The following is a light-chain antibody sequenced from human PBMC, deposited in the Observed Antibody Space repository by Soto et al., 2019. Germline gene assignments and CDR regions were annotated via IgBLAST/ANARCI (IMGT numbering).Light chain of an antibody. J-gene: IGKJ1*01. CDR2: VAS. Sequence: EVVLTQSPATLSVSPGERATLSCRASQSVSTSLAWYQQKPGQAPGLLIFVASTRATGIPARFSGSGSGTEFTLTISSLQSEDFAVYYCQQDYNWPWTFGQGTKVDIK. V-gene: IGKV3-15*01. CDR1: QSVSTS. CDR3: QQDYNWPWT.